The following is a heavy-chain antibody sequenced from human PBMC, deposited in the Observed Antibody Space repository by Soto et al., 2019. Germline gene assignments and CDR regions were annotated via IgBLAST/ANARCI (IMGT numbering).Heavy chain of an antibody. Sequence: SETLSLTCTVSGGSISSGDYYWSWIRQPPGKGLEWIGYIYYSGSTYYNPSLKSRVTISVDTSKNQFSLKLSSVTAADTAVYYCAKLHRHYYGSGSYYQFNWFDPWGQRTLVTVSS. CDR2: IYYSGST. CDR3: AKLHRHYYGSGSYYQFNWFDP. V-gene: IGHV4-30-4*01. D-gene: IGHD3-10*01. J-gene: IGHJ5*02. CDR1: GGSISSGDYY.